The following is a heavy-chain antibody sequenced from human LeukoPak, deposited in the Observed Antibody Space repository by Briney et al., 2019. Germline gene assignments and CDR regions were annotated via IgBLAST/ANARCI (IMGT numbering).Heavy chain of an antibody. CDR1: GGSISSGNW. J-gene: IGHJ4*02. V-gene: IGHV4-4*02. CDR3: ARGKMTTDY. D-gene: IGHD4-11*01. Sequence: SGTLSLTCTVSGGSISSGNWWSWVRQPPGKGLEWIGEIYHSGSTNYNPSLTSRVTISVDESKNYFSLKLNSVTAADTAVYYCARGKMTTDYWGQGTLVTVSS. CDR2: IYHSGST.